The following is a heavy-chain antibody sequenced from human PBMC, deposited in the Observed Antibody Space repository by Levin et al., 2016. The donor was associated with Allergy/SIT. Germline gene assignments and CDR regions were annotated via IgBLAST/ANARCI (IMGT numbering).Heavy chain of an antibody. CDR3: TTFLGWYSDLSYIDY. Sequence: GGSLRLSCAASGFTFNDAWMSWVRQAPGKGLEWVGRIKTKTDGGTTDYAAPVKGRFTISRDDSKNTLYLQMNSLETEDTAVYYCTTFLGWYSDLSYIDYWGQGTLVTVSS. D-gene: IGHD6-19*01. J-gene: IGHJ4*02. V-gene: IGHV3-15*01. CDR1: GFTFNDAW. CDR2: IKTKTDGGTT.